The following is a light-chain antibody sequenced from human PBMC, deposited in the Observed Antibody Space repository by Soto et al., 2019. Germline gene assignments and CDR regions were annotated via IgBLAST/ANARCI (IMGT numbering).Light chain of an antibody. CDR1: SSDFGGYNY. J-gene: IGLJ2*01. CDR3: SSYASDNTVV. Sequence: QSVLTQPASVSGSPGQSITISCTGTSSDFGGYNYVSWYQQHPGKAPKFMIYDVSNRPSGVSDRFSGSKSGNTASLTISGLQAEDEADYYCSSYASDNTVVFGGGTKLTVL. V-gene: IGLV2-14*03. CDR2: DVS.